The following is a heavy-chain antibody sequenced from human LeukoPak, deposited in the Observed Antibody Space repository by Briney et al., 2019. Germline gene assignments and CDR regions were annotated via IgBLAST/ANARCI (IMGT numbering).Heavy chain of an antibody. V-gene: IGHV3-23*01. CDR3: AKQEGVGATNWFDP. CDR2: ISGSGGST. D-gene: IGHD1-26*01. J-gene: IGHJ5*02. CDR1: GFTFNYYG. Sequence: GGSLRLSCAASGFTFNYYGMSWVRQAPGKGLEWVSAISGSGGSTYYADSVKGRFTISRDNSKNTLYLQMNSLRAEDTAVYYCAKQEGVGATNWFDPWGQGTLVTVSS.